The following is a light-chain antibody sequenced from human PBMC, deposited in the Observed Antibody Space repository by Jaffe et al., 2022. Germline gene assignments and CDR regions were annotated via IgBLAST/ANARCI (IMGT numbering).Light chain of an antibody. CDR2: WAS. Sequence: DIVMTQSPDSLAVSLGERATINCKSSQSVLISSNNKNYLAWYQQKPGQPPKLLIYWASTRESGVPDRFSGSGSGTDFTLTISSLQAEDVAVYYCQQYYSFQYTFGQGTKLEIK. CDR1: QSVLISSNNKNY. CDR3: QQYYSFQYT. V-gene: IGKV4-1*01. J-gene: IGKJ2*01.